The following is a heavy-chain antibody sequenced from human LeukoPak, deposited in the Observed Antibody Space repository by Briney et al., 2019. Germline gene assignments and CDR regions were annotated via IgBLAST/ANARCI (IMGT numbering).Heavy chain of an antibody. CDR3: AKRGVVIRVILVGFHKEAYYFDS. V-gene: IGHV3-23*01. CDR2: ISDSGGRT. CDR1: GITLSNYG. D-gene: IGHD3-22*01. Sequence: GGSLRPSCAVSGITLSNYGMSWVRQAPGKGLEWVAGISDSGGRTNYADSVKGRFTISRDNPKNTLYLQMNSLRAEDAAVYFCAKRGVVIRVILVGFHKEAYYFDSWGQGALVTVSS. J-gene: IGHJ4*02.